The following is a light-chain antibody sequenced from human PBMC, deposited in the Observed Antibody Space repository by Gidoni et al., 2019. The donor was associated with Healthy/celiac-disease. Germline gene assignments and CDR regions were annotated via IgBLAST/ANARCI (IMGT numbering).Light chain of an antibody. J-gene: IGKJ5*01. V-gene: IGKV3-11*01. CDR2: DAS. CDR1: QSVSSS. CDR3: QQRSYWPLT. Sequence: ETVLTQSPATLSLSPGERATLSCRASQSVSSSLAWYQQRRGQAPRLLIYDASNRATGIPARFSGSGSGTDFTLTISSLEPEDFALYYCQQRSYWPLTFXQXTRLXIK.